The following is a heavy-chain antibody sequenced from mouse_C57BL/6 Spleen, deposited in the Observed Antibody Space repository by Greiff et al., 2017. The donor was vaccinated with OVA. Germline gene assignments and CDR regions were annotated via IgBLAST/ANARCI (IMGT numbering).Heavy chain of an antibody. CDR3: VKKEGKPTVAYYYAMYT. J-gene: IGHJ4*01. D-gene: IGHD1-1*01. CDR2: IWGDGST. Sequence: VKLVESGPGLVAPSQSLSITCTVSGFSLTSYGVSWVRQPPGKGLEWLGVIWGDGSTNYHSALISRLSISKDNSKSQVFLTLNSLQTDDTATYYCVKKEGKPTVAYYYAMYTWGEGTSVTVSS. V-gene: IGHV2-3*01. CDR1: GFSLTSYG.